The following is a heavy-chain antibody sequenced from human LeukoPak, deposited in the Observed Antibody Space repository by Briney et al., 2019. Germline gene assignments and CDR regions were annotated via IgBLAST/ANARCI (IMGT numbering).Heavy chain of an antibody. CDR2: INPSGGST. J-gene: IGHJ4*02. CDR1: GYTFTSYY. V-gene: IGHV1-46*01. D-gene: IGHD3-22*01. Sequence: GAPVKVSCKASGYTFTSYYIHWVRQAPGQGLEWMGIINPSGGSTSYSQKFQGRVTLTRDTSTRKVYMELSSLRSEDTAVFYCARTLDSDSSGYYLNYWGQGTLVTVSS. CDR3: ARTLDSDSSGYYLNY.